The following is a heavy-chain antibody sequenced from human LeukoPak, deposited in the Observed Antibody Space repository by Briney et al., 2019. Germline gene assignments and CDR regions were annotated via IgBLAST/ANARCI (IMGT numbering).Heavy chain of an antibody. CDR3: AREATWGQWYFDH. Sequence: PGTSLRLSCVASGFSFSNHGMHWVRQAPGKGLEWVSVIASDAGAKFYADSVKGRFTLSRDNSKNMFFLQMNFLTVEDTTIYYCAREATWGQWYFDHWGQGTPVTVSS. V-gene: IGHV3-30*03. D-gene: IGHD6-19*01. CDR2: IASDAGAK. J-gene: IGHJ4*02. CDR1: GFSFSNHG.